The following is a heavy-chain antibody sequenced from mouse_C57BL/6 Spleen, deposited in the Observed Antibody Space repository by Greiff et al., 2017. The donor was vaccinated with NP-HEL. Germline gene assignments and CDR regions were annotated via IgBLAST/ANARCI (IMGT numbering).Heavy chain of an antibody. CDR3: ARDYSYFDY. CDR2: ISGGGGNT. Sequence: EVKLMESGGGLVKPGGSLKLSCAASGFTFSSYTMSWVRQTPEKRLEWVATISGGGGNTYYPDSVKGRFTISRDNAKNTLYLQMSSLRSEDTALYYCARDYSYFDYWGQGTTLTVSS. V-gene: IGHV5-9*01. J-gene: IGHJ2*01. CDR1: GFTFSSYT. D-gene: IGHD1-1*01.